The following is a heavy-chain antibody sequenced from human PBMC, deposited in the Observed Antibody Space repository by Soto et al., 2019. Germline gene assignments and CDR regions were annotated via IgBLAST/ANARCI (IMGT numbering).Heavy chain of an antibody. CDR3: ARVLVLDGDDY. V-gene: IGHV1-18*01. Sequence: ASVKVSCKASGYTFTSYGISWVRQATGQWLEWMGWISAYNGNTNYAQKLQGRVTMTTDTSTSTAYMELRSLRSDDTAVYYCARVLVLDGDDYWGQGTLVTVSS. CDR2: ISAYNGNT. D-gene: IGHD2-21*02. J-gene: IGHJ4*02. CDR1: GYTFTSYG.